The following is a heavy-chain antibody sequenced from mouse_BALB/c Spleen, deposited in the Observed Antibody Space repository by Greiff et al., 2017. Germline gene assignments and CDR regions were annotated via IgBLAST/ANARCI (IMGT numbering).Heavy chain of an antibody. Sequence: EVKLVESGVGLVKPGGSLKLSCAASGFTFSSYAMSWVRQSPEERLEWVAEISSGGSYTYYPDTVTGRFTISRDNAKNTLYLEMSSLRSEDTTMYYCARGGDGDYDYAMDYWGQGTSVTVSS. CDR1: GFTFSSYA. V-gene: IGHV5-9-4*01. J-gene: IGHJ4*01. CDR3: ARGGDGDYDYAMDY. D-gene: IGHD2-13*01. CDR2: ISSGGSYT.